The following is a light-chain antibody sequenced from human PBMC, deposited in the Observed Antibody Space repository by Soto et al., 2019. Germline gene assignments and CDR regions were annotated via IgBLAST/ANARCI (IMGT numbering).Light chain of an antibody. Sequence: EIVLTQSPGTLSLSPGERTTLSCRASQSISRYLAWYQQKPGQGPRLLIYGASSRATGIPARFSGSGSGTEFTLTISSLQSEDFAVYYCQQHNNWPPITFGQGTRLEIK. CDR3: QQHNNWPPIT. J-gene: IGKJ5*01. V-gene: IGKV3-15*01. CDR1: QSISRY. CDR2: GAS.